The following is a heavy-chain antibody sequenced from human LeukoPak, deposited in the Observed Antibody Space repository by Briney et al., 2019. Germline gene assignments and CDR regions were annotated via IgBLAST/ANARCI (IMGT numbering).Heavy chain of an antibody. CDR2: ISSSSSYI. CDR1: GFTFSSHS. V-gene: IGHV3-21*01. CDR3: AELGITMIGGV. Sequence: PGGSLRLSCAASGFTFSSHSMNWVRQAPGKGLEGVSSISSSSSYIYYADSVKGRFTISRDNAKNSLYLQMNSLSAEDTAVYYCAELGITMIGGVWGKGATVTISS. J-gene: IGHJ6*04. D-gene: IGHD3-10*02.